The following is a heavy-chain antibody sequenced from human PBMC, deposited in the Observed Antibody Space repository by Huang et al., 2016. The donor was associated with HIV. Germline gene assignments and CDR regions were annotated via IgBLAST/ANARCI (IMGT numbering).Heavy chain of an antibody. CDR1: GYSFSIYW. CDR2: RYPLESKS. J-gene: IGHJ3*01. Sequence: EVQLVQSGAEVKKPGESLKISCTGSGYSFSIYWIAWVRQMPGKGLEWMGIRYPLESKSTYSPSCEGHVSISVDKSINTVYLHWSSLKASDTAIYYCAKGRRAFDVWGQGTWVTVSS. CDR3: AKGRRAFDV. V-gene: IGHV5-51*03.